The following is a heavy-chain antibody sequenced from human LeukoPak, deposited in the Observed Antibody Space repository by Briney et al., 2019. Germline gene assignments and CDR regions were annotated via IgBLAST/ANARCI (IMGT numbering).Heavy chain of an antibody. J-gene: IGHJ4*02. CDR2: IYYSGST. D-gene: IGHD3-22*01. V-gene: IGHV4-39*01. Sequence: SETLSLTCTVSGGSISSSSYYWGWIRQPPGKGLEWIGSIYYSGSTYYNPSLKSRVTISVYTSKNQFSLKLSSVTAADTGVYYCARHRACYGRPHYYDSSGYYYLFDYWGQGTLVTVSS. CDR3: ARHRACYGRPHYYDSSGYYYLFDY. CDR1: GGSISSSSYY.